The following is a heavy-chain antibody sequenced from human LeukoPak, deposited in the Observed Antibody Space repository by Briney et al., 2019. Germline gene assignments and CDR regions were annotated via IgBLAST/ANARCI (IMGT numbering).Heavy chain of an antibody. CDR2: MNPNSGNT. V-gene: IGHV1-8*01. D-gene: IGHD6-19*01. J-gene: IGHJ5*02. CDR3: ARGVAGTNWFDP. CDR1: GYTFTSYD. Sequence: WASVKVSCKASGYTFTSYDINWVRQATGQGLEWMGWMNPNSGNTGYAQKFQGRVTMTRNTSISTAYMELSSLRSEDTAVYYCARGVAGTNWFDPWGQGTLVTVSS.